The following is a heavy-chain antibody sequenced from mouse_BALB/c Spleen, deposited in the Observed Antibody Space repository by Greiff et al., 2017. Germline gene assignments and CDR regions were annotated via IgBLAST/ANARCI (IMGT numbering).Heavy chain of an antibody. V-gene: IGHV1S29*02. CDR3: AEAYYGNYVSFAY. CDR1: GYTFTDYN. J-gene: IGHJ3*01. CDR2: IYPYNGGT. D-gene: IGHD2-10*01. Sequence: EVQLQQSGPELVKPGASVKISCKASGYTFTDYNMHWVKQSHGKSLEWIGYIYPYNGGTGYNQKFKSKATLTVDNSSSTAYMELRSLTSEDSAVYYCAEAYYGNYVSFAYWGQGTLVTVSA.